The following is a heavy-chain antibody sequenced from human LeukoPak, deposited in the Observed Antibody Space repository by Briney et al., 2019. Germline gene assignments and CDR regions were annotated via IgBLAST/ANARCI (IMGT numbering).Heavy chain of an antibody. CDR2: INPSVGTT. Sequence: ASVKVSCKAFGYTFTTYYIHWVRQAPGQGLEWMGIINPSVGTTKSPDKFQGRVTMTRDTSTSTVYMELSGLGSDDTATYYCMRAQSYCTSTSCSADYWGQGTLVTVSS. V-gene: IGHV1-46*01. CDR3: MRAQSYCTSTSCSADY. J-gene: IGHJ4*02. CDR1: GYTFTTYY. D-gene: IGHD2-2*01.